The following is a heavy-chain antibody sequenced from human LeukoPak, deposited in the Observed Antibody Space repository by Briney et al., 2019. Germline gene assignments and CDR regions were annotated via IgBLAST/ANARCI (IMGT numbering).Heavy chain of an antibody. J-gene: IGHJ6*02. D-gene: IGHD3-22*01. CDR2: IYYSGST. CDR3: AREDRSDSSGSYYEYGMDV. Sequence: SETLSLTCTVSGGSISSSSYYWGWIRQPPGKGLEWIGSIYYSGSTYYNPSLKSRVTISVDTSKNQFSLQLNSVTPEDTAFYYCAREDRSDSSGSYYEYGMDVWGQGTTVTVSS. V-gene: IGHV4-39*02. CDR1: GGSISSSSYY.